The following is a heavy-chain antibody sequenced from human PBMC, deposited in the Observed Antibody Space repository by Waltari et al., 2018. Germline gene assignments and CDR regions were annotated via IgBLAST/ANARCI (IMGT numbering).Heavy chain of an antibody. J-gene: IGHJ4*02. Sequence: QVQLVESGGSVVQPGRSLRLSCAASGFTFSSYAMHWVRQAPGKGLEWVAVISYDGSNKYYADSVKGRFTISRDNSKNTLYLQMNSLRAEDTAVYYCARDSPHYGGNGSYFDYWGQGTLVTVSS. V-gene: IGHV3-30*01. CDR3: ARDSPHYGGNGSYFDY. CDR1: GFTFSSYA. CDR2: ISYDGSNK. D-gene: IGHD4-17*01.